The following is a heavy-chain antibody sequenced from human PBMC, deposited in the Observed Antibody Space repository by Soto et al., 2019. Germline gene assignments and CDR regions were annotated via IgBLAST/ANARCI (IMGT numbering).Heavy chain of an antibody. CDR3: ARGGYYYEDSPKNAYAS. CDR2: IYYGGRT. CDR1: AGSISRGGCY. V-gene: IGHV4-31*02. Sequence: TLCLTWTVSAGSISRGGCYSSWTRQHPEKALEWIGYIYYGGRTYYNPSLKSRATISGDTSKNQFSLKLSSVTAADTAVYYCARGGYYYEDSPKNAYASRCQRTLVIVSS. D-gene: IGHD3-3*01. J-gene: IGHJ5*01.